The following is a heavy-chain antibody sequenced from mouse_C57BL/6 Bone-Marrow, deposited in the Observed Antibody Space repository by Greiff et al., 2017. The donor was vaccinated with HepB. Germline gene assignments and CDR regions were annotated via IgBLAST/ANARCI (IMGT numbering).Heavy chain of an antibody. CDR3: ATGYAMDY. J-gene: IGHJ4*01. CDR1: GYTFTSYW. CDR2: IDPSDSYT. V-gene: IGHV1-59*01. Sequence: VQLQQPGAELVRPGTSVKLSCKASGYTFTSYWMHWVKQRPGQGLEWIGVIDPSDSYTNYNQKFKGKATLTVDTSSSTAYMQLSSLTSEDSAVYFCATGYAMDYWGQGTSVTVSS.